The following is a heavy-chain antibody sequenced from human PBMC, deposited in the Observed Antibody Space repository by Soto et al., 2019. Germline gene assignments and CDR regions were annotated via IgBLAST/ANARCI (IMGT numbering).Heavy chain of an antibody. Sequence: EGSLRLSCAASGFTFSSCGMHWVRQAPGKGLEWVAVIWYDGSNKYYADSVKGRFTISRDNSKNTLYLQMNSLRAEDTAVYYCARGWYYYGMDVWGQGTTVTVSS. CDR2: IWYDGSNK. CDR1: GFTFSSCG. D-gene: IGHD2-15*01. J-gene: IGHJ6*02. CDR3: ARGWYYYGMDV. V-gene: IGHV3-33*01.